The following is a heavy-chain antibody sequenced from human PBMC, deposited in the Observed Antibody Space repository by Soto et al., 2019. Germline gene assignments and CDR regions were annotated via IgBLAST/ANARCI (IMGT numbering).Heavy chain of an antibody. CDR1: GDSVSRTSVA. CDR2: TYYRSKWNS. J-gene: IGHJ4*02. V-gene: IGHV6-1*01. Sequence: QVQLHQSGPGLVKPSQTLSLTCAISGDSVSRTSVAWNWIRQSPSRGLEWLGRTYYRSKWNSDYAVSVRGRITINPDTSKSQFSLQLNSVTPEDTAVYYCVRGQFSAFDCWGQGTQVTVSS. CDR3: VRGQFSAFDC.